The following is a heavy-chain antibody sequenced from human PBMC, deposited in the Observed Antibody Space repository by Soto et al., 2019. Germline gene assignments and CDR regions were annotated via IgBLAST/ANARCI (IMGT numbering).Heavy chain of an antibody. D-gene: IGHD2-2*01. CDR3: ARVDCSSTSCYSRVYYGMDV. CDR1: GGTFSSYA. V-gene: IGHV1-69*01. Sequence: QVQLVQSGAEVKKPGSSVKVSCKASGGTFSSYAISWVRQAPGQGLEWMGGIIPIFGTANYAQKFQGRVTITADESTSTCYMELSRLRSEDTAVYYCARVDCSSTSCYSRVYYGMDVWGQGTTVTVSS. J-gene: IGHJ6*02. CDR2: IIPIFGTA.